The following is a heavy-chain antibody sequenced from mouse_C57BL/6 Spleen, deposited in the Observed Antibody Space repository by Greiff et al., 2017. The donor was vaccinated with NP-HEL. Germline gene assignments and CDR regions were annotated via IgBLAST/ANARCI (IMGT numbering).Heavy chain of an antibody. D-gene: IGHD3-2*02. V-gene: IGHV1-69*01. CDR1: GYTFTSYW. J-gene: IGHJ4*01. CDR3: ARAGGSGSYYYSLDY. CDR2: IDPSDSYT. Sequence: VQLQQSGAELVMPGASVKLSCKASGYTFTSYWMHWVKQRPGQGLEWIGEIDPSDSYTNYNQKFKGKSTLTVDKSSSTAYMQLSSLTSEDSAVYYCARAGGSGSYYYSLDYWGQGTTVTVSS.